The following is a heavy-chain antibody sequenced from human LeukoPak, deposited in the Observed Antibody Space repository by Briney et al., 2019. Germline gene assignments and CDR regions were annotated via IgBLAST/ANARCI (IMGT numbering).Heavy chain of an antibody. CDR3: ARVPIYYDSSGLIDLGEVFQH. Sequence: ASVKVSCKASGYTFTSYGISWVRQAPGQGLEWMGWISAYNGNTNYAQKLQGRVTMTTDTSTSTAYMELRSLRSDDTAVYYCARVPIYYDSSGLIDLGEVFQHWGQGTLVTVSS. CDR2: ISAYNGNT. J-gene: IGHJ1*01. CDR1: GYTFTSYG. D-gene: IGHD3-22*01. V-gene: IGHV1-18*01.